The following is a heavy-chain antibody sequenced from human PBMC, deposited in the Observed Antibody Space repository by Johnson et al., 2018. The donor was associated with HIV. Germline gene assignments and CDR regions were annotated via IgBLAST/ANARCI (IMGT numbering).Heavy chain of an antibody. CDR1: GFTFSNYW. Sequence: VQLVESGGGLVQPGGSLRLSCGGSGFTFSNYWLQWVRQVPGKGLVWVSRINGDGSRTSYADSVKGRFTIARDNAKNTLYLQMNSLRAGDTAVYYCARESPGYAFAIWGQGTMVTVSS. CDR2: INGDGSRT. CDR3: ARESPGYAFAI. D-gene: IGHD1-1*01. V-gene: IGHV3-74*01. J-gene: IGHJ3*02.